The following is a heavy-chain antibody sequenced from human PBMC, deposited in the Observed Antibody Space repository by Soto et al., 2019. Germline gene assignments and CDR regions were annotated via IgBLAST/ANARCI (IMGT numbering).Heavy chain of an antibody. CDR2: TYWDDDN. CDR1: GFSLNERAVG. V-gene: IGHV2-5*02. Sequence: HITLEESGPTLVKPTQTLTLTCTFSGFSLNERAVGVGWIRQPPGKALEWLAFTYWDDDNHYSPSLKNRLTIPKDTSKKQVVLTMTNTDPADTATYYCAHGSGWLFDYWGQGTQVTVSS. J-gene: IGHJ4*02. D-gene: IGHD6-19*01. CDR3: AHGSGWLFDY.